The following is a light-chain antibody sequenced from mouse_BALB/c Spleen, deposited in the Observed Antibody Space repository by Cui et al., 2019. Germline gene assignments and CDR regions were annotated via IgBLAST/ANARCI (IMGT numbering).Light chain of an antibody. CDR2: NTS. J-gene: IGKJ1*01. V-gene: IGKV4-78*01. CDR3: QQYSGYPWT. Sequence: QIVLTQSPAIMSASPGEKVTMTCSARSSVSSSYLYWYQQKPGSSPKLWIYNTSNLASGVPARFSGSGSGTSYSLTIISMEAEDAATFYCQQYSGYPWTFGGSTKLEIK. CDR1: SSVSSSY.